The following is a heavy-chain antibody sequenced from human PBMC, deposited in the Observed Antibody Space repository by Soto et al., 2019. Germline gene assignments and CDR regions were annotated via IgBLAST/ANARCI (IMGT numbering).Heavy chain of an antibody. CDR1: GYSFTSYW. D-gene: IGHD6-13*01. J-gene: IGHJ4*02. V-gene: IGHV5-10-1*01. CDR2: IDPSDSYT. CDR3: ARQESSSSWPYYFDY. Sequence: GESLKISCKGSGYSFTSYWISWVRQMPGKGLEWMGRIDPSDSYTNYSPSFQGHVTISADKSISTAYLQWSSLKASDTAMYYCARQESSSSWPYYFDYWGQGTPVTVSS.